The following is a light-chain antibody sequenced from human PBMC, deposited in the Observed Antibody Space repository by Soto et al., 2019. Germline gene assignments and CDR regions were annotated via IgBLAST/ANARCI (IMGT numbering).Light chain of an antibody. Sequence: QAVVTQPPSVSGAPGQRVTISCTGSSSNIGAGYGVRWYQQFPGTAPKLLIYDNNNRPSGVPDRFSGSRSGTSASLAITGLQAEDEADYYCQSYDSSLTVLFGGGTKLTVL. V-gene: IGLV1-40*01. J-gene: IGLJ2*01. CDR1: SSNIGAGYG. CDR2: DNN. CDR3: QSYDSSLTVL.